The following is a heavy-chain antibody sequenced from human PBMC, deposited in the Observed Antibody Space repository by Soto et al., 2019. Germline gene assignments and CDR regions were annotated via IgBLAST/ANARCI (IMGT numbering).Heavy chain of an antibody. CDR1: GGSFSGYY. CDR2: INHSGST. Sequence: PSETLSLTCAVYGGSFSGYYWSWIRQPPGKGLEWIGEINHSGSTNYNPSLKSRVTISVDTPKNQFSLKLSSVTAADTAVYYCARGYSSSFPPYFDYWGQGTLVTVSS. CDR3: ARGYSSSFPPYFDY. D-gene: IGHD6-6*01. V-gene: IGHV4-34*01. J-gene: IGHJ4*02.